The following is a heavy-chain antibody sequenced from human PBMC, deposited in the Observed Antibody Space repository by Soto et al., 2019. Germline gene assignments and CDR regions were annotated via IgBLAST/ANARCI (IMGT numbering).Heavy chain of an antibody. CDR1: GRSFSGYY. V-gene: IGHV4-34*01. J-gene: IGHJ6*02. CDR3: TRVPMWYDFWRRYYYYGMDV. D-gene: IGHD3-3*01. CDR2: MNHSGST. Sequence: SGTLSLTCAVYGRSFSGYYWSWIRQPPGKGLEWIGEMNHSGSTNYNPSLKSRVTISVDTSKNQFSLKLSSVTAADTAVYYCTRVPMWYDFWRRYYYYGMDVWGQGTTVTVSS.